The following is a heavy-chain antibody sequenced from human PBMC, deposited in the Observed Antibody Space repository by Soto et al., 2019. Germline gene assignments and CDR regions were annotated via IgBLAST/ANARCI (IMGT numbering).Heavy chain of an antibody. CDR3: ARVTAVAGPPIAPHNDY. D-gene: IGHD6-19*01. V-gene: IGHV1-18*01. Sequence: GASVKVSCKASGYTFTSYGISWVRQAPGQGLEWMGWISAYNGNTNYAQKLQGRVTITTDTSTSTAYMELRSLRSDDTAVYYCARVTAVAGPPIAPHNDYWGQGTLVTVSS. CDR1: GYTFTSYG. CDR2: ISAYNGNT. J-gene: IGHJ4*02.